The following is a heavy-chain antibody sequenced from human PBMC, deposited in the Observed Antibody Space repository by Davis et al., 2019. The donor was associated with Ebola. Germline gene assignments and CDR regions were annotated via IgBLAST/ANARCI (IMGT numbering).Heavy chain of an antibody. V-gene: IGHV3-49*03. J-gene: IGHJ6*02. CDR1: GFTFGNSG. CDR3: TRSLGGDYYYGMDV. CDR2: IRNEAYGGTK. D-gene: IGHD3-16*01. Sequence: PGGSLRLSCTGSGFTFGNSGMSWFRQAPGKGLEWVAFIRNEAYGGTKEYVASVKGRFIISRDDSKSIAYLQMNSLKTEDTAVYYCTRSLGGDYYYGMDVWGQGTTVTVSS.